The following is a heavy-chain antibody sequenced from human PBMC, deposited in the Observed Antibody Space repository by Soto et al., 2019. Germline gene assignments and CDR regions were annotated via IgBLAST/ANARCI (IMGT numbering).Heavy chain of an antibody. D-gene: IGHD1-20*01. Sequence: SETLSLTCAVYGGSFSGYYWSWIRQPPGKGLEWIGEINHSGSTNYNPSLKSRVTISVDTSKNQFSLKLSSVTAADTAVYYCARDRRGNWNPKPFDYWGQGTLVTVSS. CDR3: ARDRRGNWNPKPFDY. CDR1: GGSFSGYY. CDR2: INHSGST. J-gene: IGHJ4*02. V-gene: IGHV4-34*01.